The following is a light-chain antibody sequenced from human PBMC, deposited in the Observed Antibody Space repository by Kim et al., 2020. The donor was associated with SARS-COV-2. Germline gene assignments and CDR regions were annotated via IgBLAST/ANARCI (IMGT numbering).Light chain of an antibody. CDR3: QQFDDMPLT. CDR2: DAS. CDR1: QDIHNY. Sequence: DIQLTQSPSSLSASVGDRVTITCKASQDIHNYLNWYQQTPGSAPKLLIYDASKLKTGVPSRFSGGGSRTVFTFTISSLQPEDVATYYCQQFDDMPLTFGGGTKVDIK. J-gene: IGKJ4*01. V-gene: IGKV1-33*01.